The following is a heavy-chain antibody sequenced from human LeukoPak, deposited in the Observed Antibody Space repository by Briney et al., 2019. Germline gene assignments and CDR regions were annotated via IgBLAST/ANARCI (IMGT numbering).Heavy chain of an antibody. Sequence: GASVKVSCKTSGYTFSSFGITWVRQAPGQGLEWMGIINPSGGSTSYAQKFQGRVTMTRDTSTSTVYMELSSLRSEDTAVYYCARDKRPPNPALLILTGHFYYYYGMDVWGQGTTVTVSS. V-gene: IGHV1-46*01. CDR2: INPSGGST. CDR3: ARDKRPPNPALLILTGHFYYYYGMDV. J-gene: IGHJ6*02. D-gene: IGHD3-9*01. CDR1: GYTFSSFG.